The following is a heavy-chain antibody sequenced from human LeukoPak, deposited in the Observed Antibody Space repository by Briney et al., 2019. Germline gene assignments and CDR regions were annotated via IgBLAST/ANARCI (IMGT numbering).Heavy chain of an antibody. CDR2: IRSKANSYST. D-gene: IGHD3-10*01. Sequence: GGSLRLSCAASGFTFSGSAMHWVRPASGKGLEWVGRIRSKANSYSTAYAASVKGRFTISRDDSKNTAYLQMNSLKTEDTAVYYCTRLWDVGAGPDSQYYYYYGMDVWGQGTTVTVSS. J-gene: IGHJ6*02. V-gene: IGHV3-73*01. CDR1: GFTFSGSA. CDR3: TRLWDVGAGPDSQYYYYYGMDV.